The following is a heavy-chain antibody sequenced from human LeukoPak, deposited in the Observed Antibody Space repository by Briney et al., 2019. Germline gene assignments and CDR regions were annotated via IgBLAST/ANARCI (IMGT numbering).Heavy chain of an antibody. CDR1: GYTFTSYG. V-gene: IGHV1-18*01. J-gene: IGHJ6*03. CDR2: INAYNGNT. CDR3: ARDSGAPPEYYVRGGYYSNLYYYYMDV. D-gene: IGHD3-22*01. Sequence: APVKVSCKASGYTFTSYGISWVRHAPGQGLERMGWINAYNGNTNYAQKLQGRVTLTTDTANTTAYMELGSLRSDDTVVYYCARDSGAPPEYYVRGGYYSNLYYYYMDVWGKGTTVTVSS.